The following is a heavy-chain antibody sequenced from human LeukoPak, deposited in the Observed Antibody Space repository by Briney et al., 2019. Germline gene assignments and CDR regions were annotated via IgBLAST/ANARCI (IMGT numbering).Heavy chain of an antibody. J-gene: IGHJ4*02. D-gene: IGHD1-26*01. CDR3: AKDPPYSGSSTRPDY. V-gene: IGHV3-30*18. Sequence: PGGSLRLSCTASGFSFRNYGMHWVRQAPGKGLEWVAVISYDGSNKYYADSVKGRFTISRDNSKNTLYLQMNSLRAEDTAVYYCAKDPPYSGSSTRPDYWGQGTLVTVSS. CDR1: GFSFRNYG. CDR2: ISYDGSNK.